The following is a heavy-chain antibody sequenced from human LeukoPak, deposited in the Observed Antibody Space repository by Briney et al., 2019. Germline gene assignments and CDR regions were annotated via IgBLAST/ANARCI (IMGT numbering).Heavy chain of an antibody. J-gene: IGHJ4*02. CDR3: TRNGLYCLDS. CDR1: GGSFSGYY. CDR2: INHSGST. V-gene: IGHV4-34*01. Sequence: KTSETLSLTCAVYGGSFSGYYWSWIRQPPGKGLEWIGEINHSGSTNYNPSLKSRVTISRDMSKNQFSLKLTSVTAADTAVYYCTRNGLYCLDSWGQGTLVTVSS. D-gene: IGHD3-16*01.